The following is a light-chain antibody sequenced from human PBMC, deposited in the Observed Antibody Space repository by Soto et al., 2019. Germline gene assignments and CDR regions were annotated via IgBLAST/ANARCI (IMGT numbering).Light chain of an antibody. CDR1: QSISNY. V-gene: IGKV1-39*01. J-gene: IGKJ1*01. Sequence: DIQMTQSPSSLSASVGDRVTITWRASQSISNYLNWYQQKPGKAPKLLIYAASSMQSGVPSRFSGSGSETDFTLTISSLQPDDSATYYCQQSLSPLRTFGQGTKVEV. CDR2: AAS. CDR3: QQSLSPLRT.